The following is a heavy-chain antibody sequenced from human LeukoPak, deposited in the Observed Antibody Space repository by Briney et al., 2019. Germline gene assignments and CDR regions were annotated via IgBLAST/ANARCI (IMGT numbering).Heavy chain of an antibody. CDR2: ISSSSSYI. CDR3: ARCWYGDDAFDI. Sequence: GGSLRLSCAASTFTFSNYRMQWVRQAPGKGLEWVPSISSSSSYIYYADSVKGRFTISRDNAKNSLYLQMNSLRAEDTAVYYCARCWYGDDAFDIWGQGTMVTVSS. J-gene: IGHJ3*02. V-gene: IGHV3-21*01. D-gene: IGHD3-10*01. CDR1: TFTFSNYR.